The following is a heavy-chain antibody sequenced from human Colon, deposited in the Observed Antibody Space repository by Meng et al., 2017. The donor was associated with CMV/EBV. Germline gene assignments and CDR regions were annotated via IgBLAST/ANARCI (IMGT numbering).Heavy chain of an antibody. Sequence: ETLSLTCTVSGGSISTNSYYWGWIRQPPGKGLEWVSSIDGSGYSTYYADSVKGRFTMSRDNSKNTLYLQMNSLRAEDTAIYYCAKHVLPGATRAFDYWGQGTLVTVSS. CDR3: AKHVLPGATRAFDY. CDR2: IDGSGYST. V-gene: IGHV3-23*01. J-gene: IGHJ4*02. CDR1: GGSISTNSYY. D-gene: IGHD4/OR15-4a*01.